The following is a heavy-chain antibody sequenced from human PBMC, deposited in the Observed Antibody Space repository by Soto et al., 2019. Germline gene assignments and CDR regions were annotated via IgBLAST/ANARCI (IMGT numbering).Heavy chain of an antibody. J-gene: IGHJ6*02. D-gene: IGHD3-10*01. Sequence: GGSLRLSCAASGFTFSSYWMSWVRQAPGKGLEWVANIKQDGSGKYYVDSVKGRFTISRDNAKNSLYLQMNSLRAEDTAVYYCARDERFRRPSDLWYPPTDYYYGMDVWGQGTTVTV. CDR1: GFTFSSYW. CDR3: ARDERFRRPSDLWYPPTDYYYGMDV. V-gene: IGHV3-7*05. CDR2: IKQDGSGK.